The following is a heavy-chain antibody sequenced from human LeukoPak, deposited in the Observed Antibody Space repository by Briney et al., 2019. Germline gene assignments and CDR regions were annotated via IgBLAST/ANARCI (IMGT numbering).Heavy chain of an antibody. J-gene: IGHJ5*02. CDR1: GGTFSSYA. CDR2: IIPILGIA. V-gene: IGHV1-69*04. CDR3: ARSKPIAAAATS. Sequence: SVKVSCKASGGTFSSYAISWVRQAPGQGLEWMGRIIPILGIANYAQKFQGRVTITADKSTSTAYMELSSLRSEDTAVYYCARSKPIAAAATSWGQGTLVTVSS. D-gene: IGHD6-13*01.